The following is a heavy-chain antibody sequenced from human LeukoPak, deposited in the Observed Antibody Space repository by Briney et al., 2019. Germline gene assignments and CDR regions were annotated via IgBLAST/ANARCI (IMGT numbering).Heavy chain of an antibody. CDR2: IYYSGST. D-gene: IGHD4-17*01. CDR1: GGSISSYY. CDR3: SGLYGDYGENNFDY. J-gene: IGHJ4*02. V-gene: IGHV4-59*12. Sequence: SETLSLTCTVSGGSISSYYWCWIRQPQGPGMERIGYIYYSGSTNYNPSLKRRVTISVDTAKYQFSLKLSSVTAAATDVYYCSGLYGDYGENNFDYWDQETLVNVSS.